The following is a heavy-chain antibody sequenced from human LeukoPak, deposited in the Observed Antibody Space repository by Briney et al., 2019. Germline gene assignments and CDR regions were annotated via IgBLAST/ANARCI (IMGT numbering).Heavy chain of an antibody. CDR3: ARAVAGTFDY. CDR2: ISYDGSNK. Sequence: QTGGSLRLSCAASGFTFSSYGMHWVRQAPGKGLEWVAVISYDGSNKYYADSVKGRFTISRDNSKNTLYLQMNSLRAEDTAVYYCARAVAGTFDYWGQGTLVTVSS. D-gene: IGHD6-19*01. J-gene: IGHJ4*02. CDR1: GFTFSSYG. V-gene: IGHV3-30*03.